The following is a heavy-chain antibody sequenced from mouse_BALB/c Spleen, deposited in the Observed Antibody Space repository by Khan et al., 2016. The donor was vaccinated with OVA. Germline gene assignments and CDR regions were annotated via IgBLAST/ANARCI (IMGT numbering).Heavy chain of an antibody. V-gene: IGHV1-4*01. CDR1: GYTFTTYT. CDR2: IIPSNDYT. CDR3: VRGGAYYRSDGWFAY. J-gene: IGHJ3*01. Sequence: VQLQQSGAELARPGASVKMSCKASGYTFTTYTIHWVKQRPGQGLEWIGYIIPSNDYTNYNQKFKDRATLTADNSSSNAYMQLSSLTSEDSAVYYCVRGGAYYRSDGWFAYWGQGTLVTVSA. D-gene: IGHD2-14*01.